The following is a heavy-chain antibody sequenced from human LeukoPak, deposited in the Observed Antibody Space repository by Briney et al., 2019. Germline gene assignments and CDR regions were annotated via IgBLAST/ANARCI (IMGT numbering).Heavy chain of an antibody. J-gene: IGHJ3*02. V-gene: IGHV4-39*01. CDR3: ARHPATTNDAFEI. Sequence: SETLSLTCTVSGGSISSSSYYWGWIRQPPGKGLEWIGSIYYSGSTYYNPSLKSRVTISVDTSKNQFSLKLSSVTAADTAVYYCARHPATTNDAFEIWGQGTMVTVSS. CDR1: GGSISSSSYY. CDR2: IYYSGST. D-gene: IGHD1-14*01.